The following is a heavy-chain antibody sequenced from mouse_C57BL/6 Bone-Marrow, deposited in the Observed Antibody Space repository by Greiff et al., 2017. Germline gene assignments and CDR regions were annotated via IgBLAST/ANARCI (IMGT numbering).Heavy chain of an antibody. D-gene: IGHD3-2*02. V-gene: IGHV1-64*01. J-gene: IGHJ2*01. CDR3: ARGSSGDVVLDY. CDR1: GYTFTSYW. Sequence: VQLQQPGAELVKPGASVKLSCKASGYTFTSYWMHWVKQRPGQGLEWIGMIHPNSGSTNYNEKFKSKATLTVDKSSSTAYMQLSSLTSEDSAVYYCARGSSGDVVLDYWGQGTTLTVSS. CDR2: IHPNSGST.